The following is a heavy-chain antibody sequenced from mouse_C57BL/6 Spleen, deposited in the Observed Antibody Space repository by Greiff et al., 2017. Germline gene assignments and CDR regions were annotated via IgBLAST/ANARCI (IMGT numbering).Heavy chain of an antibody. Sequence: EVNLVESGGDLVKPGGSLKLSCAASGFTFSSYGMSWVRQTPDKRLEWVATISSGGSYTYYPDSVKGRFTLSRDNAKNTLYLQMSSLKSEDTAMDYWARPGGYAMDYWGKGTSVTVSS. J-gene: IGHJ4*01. CDR2: ISSGGSYT. CDR1: GFTFSSYG. CDR3: ARPGGYAMDY. V-gene: IGHV5-6*01.